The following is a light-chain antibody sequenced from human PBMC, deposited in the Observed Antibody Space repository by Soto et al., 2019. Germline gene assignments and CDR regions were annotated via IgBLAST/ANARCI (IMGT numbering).Light chain of an antibody. J-gene: IGKJ1*01. CDR2: GVS. Sequence: EILMTQSPATLSVSPWEEASLSCRASQNISTYLAWYQQRPGQVPRLLIYGVSKRAPAIPPRFSGSGSGTDFTLSVSGLETEDFATYYCQQRTNSPPWTFGQGTKVDIK. V-gene: IGKV3-11*01. CDR1: QNISTY. CDR3: QQRTNSPPWT.